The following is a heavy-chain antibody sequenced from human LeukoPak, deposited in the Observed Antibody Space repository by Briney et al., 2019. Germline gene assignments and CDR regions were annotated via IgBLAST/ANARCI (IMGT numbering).Heavy chain of an antibody. V-gene: IGHV3-30*02. CDR2: IRYDGSNK. CDR3: AKEYYDSSGYHRGYFDY. Sequence: GGSLRLSCAASGFTFSSYGMHWVRQAPGKGLEWAAFIRYDGSNKYYADSVKGRFTISRDNSKNTLYLQMNSLRAEDTAVYYCAKEYYDSSGYHRGYFDYWGQGTLVTVSS. CDR1: GFTFSSYG. J-gene: IGHJ4*02. D-gene: IGHD3-22*01.